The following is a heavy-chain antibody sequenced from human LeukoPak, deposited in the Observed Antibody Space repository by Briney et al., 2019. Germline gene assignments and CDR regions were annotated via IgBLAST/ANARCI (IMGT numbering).Heavy chain of an antibody. D-gene: IGHD3-16*01. CDR3: ATGNYGNQPHY. CDR1: GFTFRNYE. V-gene: IGHV3-48*03. CDR2: ISNSGHSI. Sequence: GGSLRLSCAASGFTFRNYEMNWFRQAPGKGLEWVSYISNSGHSINYADSVKGRFTVSKDNAKDSLHLQMNSLTAEDTAVYFGATGNYGNQPHYWGQGTLVTVSS. J-gene: IGHJ4*02.